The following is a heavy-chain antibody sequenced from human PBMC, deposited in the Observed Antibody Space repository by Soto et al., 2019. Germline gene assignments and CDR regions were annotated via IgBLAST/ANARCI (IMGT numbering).Heavy chain of an antibody. CDR3: ARDRVLNGLFDY. Sequence: SGDAVKKPGASVKVSCQASGYTFTSYGIHWVRQAPGQGLEWMGGIDGGSGNTKYSPKIQGRVTVTRDTSASTAYMELSSLRSEDTAVYYCARDRVLNGLFDYWGQGTLVTVS. CDR1: GYTFTSYG. V-gene: IGHV1-3*01. J-gene: IGHJ4*02. D-gene: IGHD1-1*01. CDR2: IDGGSGNT.